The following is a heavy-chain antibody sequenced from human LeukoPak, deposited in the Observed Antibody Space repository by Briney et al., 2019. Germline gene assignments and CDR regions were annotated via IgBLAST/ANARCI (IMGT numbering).Heavy chain of an antibody. CDR3: ARVRAVALTPFDY. V-gene: IGHV4-38-2*02. CDR1: GYSISSGYY. Sequence: PSETLSLTCTVSGYSISSGYYWGWIRQPPGKGLEWIGSIYHSGSTYYNPSLKSRVTISVDTSKNQFSLKLSSVTAADTAVYYCARVRAVALTPFDYWGQGTLVTVSS. J-gene: IGHJ4*02. CDR2: IYHSGST. D-gene: IGHD6-19*01.